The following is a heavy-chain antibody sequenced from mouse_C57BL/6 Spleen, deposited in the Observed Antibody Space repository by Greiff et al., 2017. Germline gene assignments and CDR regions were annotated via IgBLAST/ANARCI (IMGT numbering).Heavy chain of an antibody. D-gene: IGHD2-4*01. CDR1: GFTFSDYG. CDR2: ISSGSSTI. V-gene: IGHV5-17*01. J-gene: IGHJ1*03. CDR3: ATIYYDYLGYFDV. Sequence: DVMLVESGGGLVKPGGSLKLSCAASGFTFSDYGMHWVRQAPEKGLEWVAYISSGSSTIYYADTVKGRFTISRDNAKNNLFLQMTSLRSEDTAMYYCATIYYDYLGYFDVWGTGTTVTVSS.